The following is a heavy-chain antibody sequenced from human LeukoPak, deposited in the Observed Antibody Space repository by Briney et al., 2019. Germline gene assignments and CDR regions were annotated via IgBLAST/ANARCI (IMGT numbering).Heavy chain of an antibody. CDR3: AKGVGTKLRYYFDY. D-gene: IGHD2-8*01. J-gene: IGHJ4*02. V-gene: IGHV3-23*01. CDR1: GFTFSTYA. CDR2: ISGSGGST. Sequence: GGSLRLSCAASGFTFSTYAITWVRQAPGRGLEWVSAISGSGGSTYHADSVKGRFTISRDSSKNTVYLQMNSLRAEDTAVYYCAKGVGTKLRYYFDYWGQGSLVTVSS.